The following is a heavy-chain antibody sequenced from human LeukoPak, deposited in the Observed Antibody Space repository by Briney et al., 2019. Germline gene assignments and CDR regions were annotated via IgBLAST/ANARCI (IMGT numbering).Heavy chain of an antibody. V-gene: IGHV3-30*04. CDR3: ARDHSSGWPEYFDY. D-gene: IGHD6-19*01. CDR2: ISYDGSNK. J-gene: IGHJ4*02. Sequence: TGGSLRLSCAASGFTFGSYAMHWVRQAPGKGLEWVAVISYDGSNKYYADSVKGRFTISRDNSKNTLYLQMNSLRAEDTAVYYCARDHSSGWPEYFDYWGQGTLVTVSS. CDR1: GFTFGSYA.